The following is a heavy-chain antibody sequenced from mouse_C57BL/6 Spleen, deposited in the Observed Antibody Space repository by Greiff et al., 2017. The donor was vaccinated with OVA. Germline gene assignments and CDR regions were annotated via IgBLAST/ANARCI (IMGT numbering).Heavy chain of an antibody. Sequence: QIQLQQPGTELVKPGASVKLSCKASGYTFTSYWMHWVKQRPGQGLEWIGNINPSNGGTNYNEKFKSKATLTVDKSSSTAYMQLSSLTSEDSAVYYCARAKCVTTVVDWYFDVWGTGTTVTVSS. D-gene: IGHD1-1*01. V-gene: IGHV1-53*01. J-gene: IGHJ1*03. CDR1: GYTFTSYW. CDR3: ARAKCVTTVVDWYFDV. CDR2: INPSNGGT.